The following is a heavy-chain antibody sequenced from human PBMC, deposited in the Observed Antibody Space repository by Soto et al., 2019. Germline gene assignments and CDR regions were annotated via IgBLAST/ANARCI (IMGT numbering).Heavy chain of an antibody. J-gene: IGHJ3*02. CDR3: ARGPRFGELLRAIRAFDI. CDR2: ISSSSSYI. Sequence: GGSLRLSCAASGFTFSSYSMNWVRQAPGKGLEWVSSISSSSSYIYYADSVKGRFTISRDNAKNSLYLQMNSLRAEDTAVYYCARGPRFGELLRAIRAFDIWGQGTMVTVSS. CDR1: GFTFSSYS. D-gene: IGHD3-10*01. V-gene: IGHV3-21*04.